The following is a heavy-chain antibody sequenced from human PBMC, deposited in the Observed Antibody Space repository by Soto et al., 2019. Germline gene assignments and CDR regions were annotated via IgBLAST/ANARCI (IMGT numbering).Heavy chain of an antibody. V-gene: IGHV1-18*01. J-gene: IGHJ4*02. CDR3: ARGRYGDY. CDR2: ISAHNGNT. Sequence: QVLLLRCGDVGWKTVAPVRVSCTAFRYTLIRYVITWVRQAPGQGLEWMGWISAHNGNTDYAQKLQGRVIVTRDTSTSTAYMELRSLRSDDTAVYYCARGRYGDYWGQGALVTVSS. CDR1: RYTLIRYV. D-gene: IGHD1-1*01.